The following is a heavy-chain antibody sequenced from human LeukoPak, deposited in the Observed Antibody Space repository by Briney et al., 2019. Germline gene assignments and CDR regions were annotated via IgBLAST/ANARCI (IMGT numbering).Heavy chain of an antibody. V-gene: IGHV3-7*01. D-gene: IGHD2-21*02. CDR1: GFTFNRCW. CDR3: TSWGDTTAEYFQR. CDR2: INPDGRDT. J-gene: IGHJ1*01. Sequence: GGSLRLSCVVSGFTFNRCWMNWVRQAPGKGLEWVAHINPDGRDTYYVDSVKGRFTISRDNAQNSMYLQMSSLRVEDTAVYYCTSWGDTTAEYFQRWGQGTLVTVSS.